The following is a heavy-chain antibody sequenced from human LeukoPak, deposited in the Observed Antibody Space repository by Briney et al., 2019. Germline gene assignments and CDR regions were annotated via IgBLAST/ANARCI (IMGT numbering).Heavy chain of an antibody. Sequence: GESLKISCKGSGYSFSSYWIGWVRQMPGKGLEWMGIIYPGDSDTRYSPSFQGQVTISADKSISTAYLQWSSLKASDTAIYYCARHSSSWYLYYFDYWGHGTLVTVSS. CDR3: ARHSSSWYLYYFDY. V-gene: IGHV5-51*01. CDR1: GYSFSSYW. J-gene: IGHJ4*01. CDR2: IYPGDSDT. D-gene: IGHD6-13*01.